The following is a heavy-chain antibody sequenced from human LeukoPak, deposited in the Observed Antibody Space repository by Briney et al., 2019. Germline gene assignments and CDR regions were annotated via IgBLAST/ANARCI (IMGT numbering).Heavy chain of an antibody. CDR1: GGSISSYY. D-gene: IGHD3-16*01. CDR2: IYYSGST. CDR3: ARDFGATGWYFDL. V-gene: IGHV4-59*12. J-gene: IGHJ2*01. Sequence: PSETLSLTCTVSGGSISSYYWSWIRQPPGKGLEWIGYIYYSGSTNYNPSLKSRVAISVDTSKNQFSLKLSSVTAADTAVYYCARDFGATGWYFDLWGRGALVSVSS.